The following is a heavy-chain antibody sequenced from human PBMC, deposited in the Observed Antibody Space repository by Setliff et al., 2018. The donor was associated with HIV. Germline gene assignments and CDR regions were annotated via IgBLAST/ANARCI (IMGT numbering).Heavy chain of an antibody. CDR3: GRWGHGYNSYDH. V-gene: IGHV4-59*01. D-gene: IGHD5-12*01. CDR2: VYNSEMI. Sequence: KPSETLSLTCIVSGASISSATWSWIRQPPGKGLEWIGFVYNSEMINYNPSLKSRVSMSLDTSKNQFSLTLRSLTAADTAVYYCGRWGHGYNSYDHWGQGTLVTVSS. CDR1: GASISSAT. J-gene: IGHJ4*02.